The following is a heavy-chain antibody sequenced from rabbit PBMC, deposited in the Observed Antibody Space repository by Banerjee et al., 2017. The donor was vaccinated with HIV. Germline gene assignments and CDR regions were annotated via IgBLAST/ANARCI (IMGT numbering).Heavy chain of an antibody. J-gene: IGHJ4*01. CDR2: IYTSSGST. CDR1: GFSFSSSYY. Sequence: QEQLVESGGGLVQPEGSLTLTCTASGFSFSSSYYMCWVRQAPGKGLEWIGCIYTSSGSTYYASWAKGRFTISKTSSTTVTLQMTSLTAADTATYFCARSPYVGNSGYQFNLWGPGTLVTVS. CDR3: ARSPYVGNSGYQFNL. D-gene: IGHD1-1*01. V-gene: IGHV1S45*01.